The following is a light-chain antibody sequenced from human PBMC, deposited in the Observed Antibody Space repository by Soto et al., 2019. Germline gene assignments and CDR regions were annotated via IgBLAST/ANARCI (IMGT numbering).Light chain of an antibody. J-gene: IGKJ1*01. V-gene: IGKV3-20*01. CDR3: QQYGGSPRP. Sequence: EIVLTQTPGTLSLSPGERAALSCRASQSVTSSYFAWYQQKPGPAPRLLIYGASIRATGIPDRLSGSGSGIGFTLPISRLESENLAVYYCQQYGGSPRPFGQGTKVEIK. CDR1: QSVTSSY. CDR2: GAS.